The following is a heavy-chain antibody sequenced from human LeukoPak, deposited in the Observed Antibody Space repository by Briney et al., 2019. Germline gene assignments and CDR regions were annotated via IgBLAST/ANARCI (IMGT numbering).Heavy chain of an antibody. V-gene: IGHV4-59*08. CDR3: ARHRGHYDFWSGYYSGYDAFDI. J-gene: IGHJ3*02. D-gene: IGHD3-3*01. CDR2: IYYSGST. CDR1: GGSFSGYY. Sequence: PSETLSLTCAVYGGSFSGYYWSWIRQPPGKGLEWIGYIYYSGSTNYNPSLKSRVTISVDTSKNQFSLKLSSVTAADTAVYYCARHRGHYDFWSGYYSGYDAFDIWGQGTMVTVSS.